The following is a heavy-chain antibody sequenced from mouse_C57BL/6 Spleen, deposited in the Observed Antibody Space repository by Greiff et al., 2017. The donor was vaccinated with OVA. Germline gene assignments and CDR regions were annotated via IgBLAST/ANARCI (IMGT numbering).Heavy chain of an antibody. Sequence: VQRVESGAELARPGASVKLSCKASGYTFTSYGISWVKQRTGQGLEWIGEIYPRSGNTYYNEKFKGKATLTADKSSSTAYMELRSLTSEDSAVYFCARSDGSKFAYWGQGTLVTVSA. CDR3: ARSDGSKFAY. J-gene: IGHJ3*01. CDR2: IYPRSGNT. CDR1: GYTFTSYG. V-gene: IGHV1-81*01. D-gene: IGHD2-3*01.